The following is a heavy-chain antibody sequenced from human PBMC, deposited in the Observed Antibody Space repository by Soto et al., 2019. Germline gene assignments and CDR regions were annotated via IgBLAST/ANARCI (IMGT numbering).Heavy chain of an antibody. CDR1: VGSISSSNHY. CDR2: IYYSGST. Sequence: KPSETLSLDCAVSVGSISSSNHYWDWIRQPPGKGPEWIGRIYYSGSTYYNPSLKSRVTISVDTSKNQFSLKLSSVTAADTAVYYCARRELEPTNNDAFHIWGQGTMVSVSS. J-gene: IGHJ3*02. D-gene: IGHD1-1*01. CDR3: ARRELEPTNNDAFHI. V-gene: IGHV4-39*01.